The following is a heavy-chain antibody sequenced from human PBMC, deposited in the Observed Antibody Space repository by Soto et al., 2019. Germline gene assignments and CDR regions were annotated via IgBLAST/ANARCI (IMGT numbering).Heavy chain of an antibody. Sequence: QVQLVESGGGVVQPGRSLRLSCAASGFTFTGYAMHWVRQAPGKGLEWVAVISYVGSNKYFADSVKGRFTISRDNSKNTLYLQMNSLRAEDTAVYYCANMAAAGTGWGQGTLVTVSS. CDR3: ANMAAAGTG. J-gene: IGHJ4*02. V-gene: IGHV3-30-3*01. D-gene: IGHD6-13*01. CDR2: ISYVGSNK. CDR1: GFTFTGYA.